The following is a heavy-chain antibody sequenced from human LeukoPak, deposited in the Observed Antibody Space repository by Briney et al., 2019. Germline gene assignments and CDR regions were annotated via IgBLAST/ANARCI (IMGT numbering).Heavy chain of an antibody. D-gene: IGHD6-19*01. Sequence: GESLKISCKGSGYSFTTYWVAWVRQMPGKGLEWLGIIRPGDSHTIYSPSFQGQVTISADKSISTAYLQWSSLKASDTAMYYCARHLKVSAQDSSGCDYWGQGTLVTVSS. CDR2: IRPGDSHT. CDR1: GYSFTTYW. V-gene: IGHV5-51*01. CDR3: ARHLKVSAQDSSGCDY. J-gene: IGHJ4*02.